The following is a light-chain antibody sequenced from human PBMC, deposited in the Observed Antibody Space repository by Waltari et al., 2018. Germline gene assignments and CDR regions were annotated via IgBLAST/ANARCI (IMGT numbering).Light chain of an antibody. CDR3: QQYNAWPPLT. V-gene: IGKV3-15*01. CDR2: GAS. J-gene: IGKJ4*01. Sequence: EVVMTQSPATLSVCPGERATLSCRASQSVSSFVAWYQQKPGQAPRLLIYGASTRGTGIPARVSGSGPGTEFTLTISSLQSESFAVCNCQQYNAWPPLTFVGGSNVEI. CDR1: QSVSSF.